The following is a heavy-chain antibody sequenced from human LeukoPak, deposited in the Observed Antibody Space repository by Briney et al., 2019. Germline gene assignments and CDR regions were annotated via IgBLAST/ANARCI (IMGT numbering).Heavy chain of an antibody. D-gene: IGHD6-6*01. CDR2: ISGSSSYI. Sequence: GGSLRLSCAASGFTFSSYSMNWVRQAPGKGLEWVSSISGSSSYIYYADSVKGRFTISRDNAKNSLYLQMNSLRAEDTALYYCARVQLVDYYYYSYMDVWGKGTTVTVSS. J-gene: IGHJ6*03. V-gene: IGHV3-21*04. CDR3: ARVQLVDYYYYSYMDV. CDR1: GFTFSSYS.